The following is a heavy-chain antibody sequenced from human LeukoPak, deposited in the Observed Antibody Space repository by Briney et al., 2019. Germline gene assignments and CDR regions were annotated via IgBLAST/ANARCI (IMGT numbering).Heavy chain of an antibody. J-gene: IGHJ4*02. Sequence: GGSLRLSCAASGFTVSSNYMSWVRQAPVKGLEWVSVIYSGGSTYYADSVKGRFTISRDNSKNTLYLQMNSLRAEDTAVYYCARRGIGASGSSNYFDYWGQGTLVTVSS. V-gene: IGHV3-66*01. D-gene: IGHD3-10*01. CDR3: ARRGIGASGSSNYFDY. CDR2: IYSGGST. CDR1: GFTVSSNY.